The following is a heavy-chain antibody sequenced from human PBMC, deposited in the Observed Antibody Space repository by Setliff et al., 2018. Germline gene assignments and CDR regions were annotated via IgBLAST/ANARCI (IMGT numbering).Heavy chain of an antibody. CDR3: ARDYYDSSGYYDYFDY. V-gene: IGHV3-7*01. J-gene: IGHJ4*02. Sequence: GSLRLSCAASGFTFSSYWMSWVRQAPGKGLEWVANIKQDGSEKYYVDSVKGRFTISRDNAKNSLYLQMNSLRAEDTAVYYCARDYYDSSGYYDYFDYWGQGTLVTVSS. CDR1: GFTFSSYW. CDR2: IKQDGSEK. D-gene: IGHD3-22*01.